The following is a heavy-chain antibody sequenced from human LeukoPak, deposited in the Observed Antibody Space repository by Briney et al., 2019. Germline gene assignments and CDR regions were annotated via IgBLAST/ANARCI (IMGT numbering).Heavy chain of an antibody. V-gene: IGHV4-31*03. D-gene: IGHD2-2*01. CDR1: GGSISSSSYY. CDR3: ARMASSTKFDP. J-gene: IGHJ5*02. Sequence: SETLSLTCTVSGGSISSSSYYWSWLRQHPGKGLEWIGYIYCSGSTYYNPSLKSRVTISVDTSKNQFSLKLSSVTAADTAVYYCARMASSTKFDPWGQGTLVTVSS. CDR2: IYCSGST.